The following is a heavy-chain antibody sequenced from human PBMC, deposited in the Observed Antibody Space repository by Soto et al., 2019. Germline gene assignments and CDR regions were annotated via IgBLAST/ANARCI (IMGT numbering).Heavy chain of an antibody. J-gene: IGHJ4*02. D-gene: IGHD3-10*01. V-gene: IGHV3-23*01. CDR3: AKEPGVPGRGLDY. Sequence: GGSMRLSCAAFGFNFGGFSVALVRQAPGKGLEWVTTIAVSGSTYYADSVKGRFTVSRDNSNNALYLQMSTLRAEDTAVYYCAKEPGVPGRGLDYWGQGTLVTVSS. CDR2: IAVSGST. CDR1: GFNFGGFS.